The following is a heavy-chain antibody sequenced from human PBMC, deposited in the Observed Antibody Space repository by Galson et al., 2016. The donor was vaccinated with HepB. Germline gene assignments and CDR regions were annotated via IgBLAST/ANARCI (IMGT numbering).Heavy chain of an antibody. J-gene: IGHJ4*02. V-gene: IGHV1-18*01. CDR1: GYTFTTYG. CDR2: ISAYNGNT. CDR3: TRVTCSGNNCHLAY. Sequence: SVKVSCKASGYTFTTYGISWVRQAPGQGLEWMGWISAYNGNTNYAQKLQGRVAMTTDTSTSTAYMELRSLRSEDTAVYYCTRVTCSGNNCHLAYWGQGTLVIVSS. D-gene: IGHD2-15*01.